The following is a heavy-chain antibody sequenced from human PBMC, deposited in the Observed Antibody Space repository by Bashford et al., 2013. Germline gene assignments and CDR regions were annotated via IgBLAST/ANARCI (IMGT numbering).Heavy chain of an antibody. V-gene: IGHV3-21*01. Sequence: VRQAPGRGLEWVASITTDGYSVFNTASVKGRFALSRDVVNNLVFLEMNSLKVEDTALYYCARDDIVVVPAARFDYWGQGTLVTVSS. D-gene: IGHD2-2*01. CDR3: ARDDIVVVPAARFDY. CDR2: ITTDGYSV. J-gene: IGHJ4*02.